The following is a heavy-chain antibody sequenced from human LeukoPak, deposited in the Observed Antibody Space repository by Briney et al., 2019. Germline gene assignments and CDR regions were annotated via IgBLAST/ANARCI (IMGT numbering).Heavy chain of an antibody. Sequence: GGSLRLSCAASGFTFSSYAMSWVRQAPGKGLEWVSAISGSGGSTYYADSVKGRFTISRDNSKNTLYLQMNSLRAEDTAVYYCAKSMVYGTAAAGKIDYWGQGTLVTVSS. D-gene: IGHD6-13*01. V-gene: IGHV3-23*01. J-gene: IGHJ4*02. CDR1: GFTFSSYA. CDR3: AKSMVYGTAAAGKIDY. CDR2: ISGSGGST.